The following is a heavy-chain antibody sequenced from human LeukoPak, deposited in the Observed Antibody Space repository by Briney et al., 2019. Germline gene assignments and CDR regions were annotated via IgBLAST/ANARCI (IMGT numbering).Heavy chain of an antibody. Sequence: PSETLSLTCTVSGGSISSYYWSWIRQPPGKGLEWIGYIYYSGSTNYNPSLKSRVTISVDTSENQFSLKLSSVTAADTAVYYCARVSPGYCSSTSCWGYYYYYMDVWGKGTTVTVSS. D-gene: IGHD2-2*03. CDR1: GGSISSYY. J-gene: IGHJ6*03. V-gene: IGHV4-59*01. CDR2: IYYSGST. CDR3: ARVSPGYCSSTSCWGYYYYYMDV.